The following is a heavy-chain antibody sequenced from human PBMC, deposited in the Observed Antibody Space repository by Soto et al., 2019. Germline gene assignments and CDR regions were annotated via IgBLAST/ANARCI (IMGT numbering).Heavy chain of an antibody. J-gene: IGHJ6*02. CDR1: GYTFTSYD. V-gene: IGHV1-8*01. D-gene: IGHD4-17*01. CDR3: ASGYGDYGYYYYGMDV. Sequence: SVKVSCKASGYTFTSYDIHWVRQATGQGLEWMGWMNTNSGNTGYAQKFQGRVTMTRNTSISTAYMELSSLRSEDTAVYYCASGYGDYGYYYYGMDVWGQGTTVTVSS. CDR2: MNTNSGNT.